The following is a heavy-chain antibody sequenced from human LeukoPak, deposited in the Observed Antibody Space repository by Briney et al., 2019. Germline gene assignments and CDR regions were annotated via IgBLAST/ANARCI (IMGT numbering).Heavy chain of an antibody. Sequence: GGSLRLSCAASGFTFSSYWMSWVRQAPGKGLEWVANIKQDGSEKYYVDSVKGRFTISRDNAKNSLYLQMNSLRAEDTAVYYCASRSIGSSWSPVDYWGQGTLVTVSS. D-gene: IGHD6-13*01. J-gene: IGHJ4*02. CDR1: GFTFSSYW. CDR2: IKQDGSEK. CDR3: ASRSIGSSWSPVDY. V-gene: IGHV3-7*01.